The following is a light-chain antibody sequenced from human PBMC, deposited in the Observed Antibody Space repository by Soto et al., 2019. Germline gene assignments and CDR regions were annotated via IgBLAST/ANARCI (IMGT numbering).Light chain of an antibody. J-gene: IGLJ3*02. Sequence: QSALSQPASVSGSPGQSITVSCTGTNSDVGAYDYVSWYQHHPGQAPKLIISEVSDRPSGVSGRFSGSKSGNTASLTISGLQAADEADYYFSSYTSDTTWVFGGGTKVTVL. CDR1: NSDVGAYDY. CDR2: EVS. CDR3: SSYTSDTTWV. V-gene: IGLV2-14*01.